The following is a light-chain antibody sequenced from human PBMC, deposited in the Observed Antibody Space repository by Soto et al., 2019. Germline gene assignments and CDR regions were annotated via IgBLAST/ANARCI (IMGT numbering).Light chain of an antibody. CDR2: DAS. V-gene: IGKV3D-15*01. CDR1: QSVDND. J-gene: IGKJ4*01. Sequence: EIVMTQSPATLSVSPGDRATLSCRASQSVDNDLAWYQQKPGQPPRLLIYDASTRATGIPARFSGSQSGTEFTLTISSLLSEDFAVYCCQQYNNCPLTFGGGTKVEIK. CDR3: QQYNNCPLT.